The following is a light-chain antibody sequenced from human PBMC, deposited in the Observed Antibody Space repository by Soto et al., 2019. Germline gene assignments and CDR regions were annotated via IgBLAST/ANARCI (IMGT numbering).Light chain of an antibody. CDR3: CSYAGGYTFEV. J-gene: IGLJ1*01. CDR1: SSDVGGYNH. CDR2: DVN. Sequence: QSALTQPRSVSGSPGQSVAISCTGTSSDVGGYNHVSWYQQHPGKAPKLMVYDVNKRASGVPDRFSGSKSGNTASLTISGLQAEDEADYYCCSYAGGYTFEVFGTGTKVTVL. V-gene: IGLV2-11*01.